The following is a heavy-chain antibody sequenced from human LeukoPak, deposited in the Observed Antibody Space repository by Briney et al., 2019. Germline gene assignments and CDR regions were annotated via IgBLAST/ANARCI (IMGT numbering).Heavy chain of an antibody. V-gene: IGHV4-59*11. CDR3: ARDRDTIWAATGAVGFDP. CDR2: IYYSGST. Sequence: SETLSLTCTVSGGSINSHYWSWLRQPPGKGLEWIGYIYYSGSTNSNPSLKSRVTMSVDTSKNQFSLKLTSVTAADTAVYYCARDRDTIWAATGAVGFDPWGQGTLVTVSS. CDR1: GGSINSHY. J-gene: IGHJ5*02. D-gene: IGHD7-27*01.